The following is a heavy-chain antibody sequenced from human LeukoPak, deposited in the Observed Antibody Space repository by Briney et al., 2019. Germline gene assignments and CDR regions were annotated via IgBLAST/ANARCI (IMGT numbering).Heavy chain of an antibody. CDR3: SKGGFCAWYSDD. CDR2: ISWNSGTI. D-gene: IGHD6-19*01. J-gene: IGHJ4*02. V-gene: IGHV3-9*01. Sequence: GRSLRLSCAASGFTFDEYAMHWVRQAPGKGLEWVSGISWNSGTIGYADSVRGRFTISRDNAKNSLYLQMDNLRAEDTAFYYCSKGGFCAWYSDDWGQGTLVTVSS. CDR1: GFTFDEYA.